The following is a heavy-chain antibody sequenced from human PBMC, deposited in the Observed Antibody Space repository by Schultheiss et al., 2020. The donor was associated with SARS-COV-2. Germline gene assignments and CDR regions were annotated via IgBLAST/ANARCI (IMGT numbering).Heavy chain of an antibody. V-gene: IGHV3-66*01. CDR2: IYSGGST. CDR3: ARYVDTAMVPYYYYYGMDV. CDR1: GFTFSTYW. D-gene: IGHD5-18*01. J-gene: IGHJ6*02. Sequence: GGSLRLSCAASGFTFSTYWMHWVRQAPGKGLEWVSVIYSGGSTYYADSVKGRFTISRHNSKNTLYLQMNSLRAEDTAVYYCARYVDTAMVPYYYYYGMDVWGQGTTVTVSS.